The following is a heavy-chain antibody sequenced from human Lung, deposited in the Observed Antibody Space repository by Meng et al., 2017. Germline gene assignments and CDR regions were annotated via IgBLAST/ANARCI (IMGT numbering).Heavy chain of an antibody. D-gene: IGHD4-11*01. V-gene: IGHV4-34*01. J-gene: IGHJ4*02. Sequence: VQLQQWGAGLLKPSETLSLTCVVSGGSFSDYYWSWIRQPPGKGLEWIGEINHNGSTNYNPSLESRATISVDTSQNNLSLKLSSVTAADSAVYYCARGPTTMAHDFDYWGQGTLVTVSS. CDR3: ARGPTTMAHDFDY. CDR2: INHNGST. CDR1: GGSFSDYY.